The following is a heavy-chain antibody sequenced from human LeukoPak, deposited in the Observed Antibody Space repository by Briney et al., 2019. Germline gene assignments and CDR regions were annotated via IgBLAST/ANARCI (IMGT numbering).Heavy chain of an antibody. Sequence: PSETLSLTCTVSGGSITNSYWNWIRQPPGRGLEWIGRISYSGNTNYNPSLKSRVIISRDTSKNQFSLELTSVTAADTAVYYCAKRIIEARENGDSNWLDPWGQGILVTVSS. D-gene: IGHD4-17*01. CDR1: GGSITNSY. CDR3: AKRIIEARENGDSNWLDP. V-gene: IGHV4-59*08. CDR2: ISYSGNT. J-gene: IGHJ5*01.